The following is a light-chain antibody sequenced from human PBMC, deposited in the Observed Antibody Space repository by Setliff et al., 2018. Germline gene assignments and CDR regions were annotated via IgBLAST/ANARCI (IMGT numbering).Light chain of an antibody. V-gene: IGKV3-20*01. J-gene: IGKJ1*01. CDR2: STS. Sequence: TLSLSPGERATLSCRASQSVSSTYLAWYQQIPGQAPRLLIYSTSSRATGIPDRFSGSGSGTDFTLTISRLEPEDFAVYYCQHYGSSPEWTFGQGPRWIS. CDR1: QSVSSTY. CDR3: QHYGSSPEWT.